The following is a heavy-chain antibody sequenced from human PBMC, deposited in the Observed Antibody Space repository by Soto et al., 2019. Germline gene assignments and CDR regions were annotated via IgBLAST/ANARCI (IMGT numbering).Heavy chain of an antibody. CDR1: GESISGTIYY. Sequence: SETLSLTCIVSGESISGTIYYWGWIRQPPGKGLEWIGSIYYSGSTYYNPSLKSRVTISIDTSKNHFSLKLTSVTAADTAVYYCARPGGSGWFYFDSWGQGSQVTVSS. D-gene: IGHD6-13*01. CDR3: ARPGGSGWFYFDS. CDR2: IYYSGST. J-gene: IGHJ4*02. V-gene: IGHV4-39*02.